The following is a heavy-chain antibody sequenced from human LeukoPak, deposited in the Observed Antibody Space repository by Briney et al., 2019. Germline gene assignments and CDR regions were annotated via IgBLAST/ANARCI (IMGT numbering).Heavy chain of an antibody. J-gene: IGHJ5*02. CDR3: ARFRIHWFDP. D-gene: IGHD3-3*02. V-gene: IGHV4-4*07. Sequence: PSETLWLTWTVSGGSIGSYYWSWIRQPAGKGLEWIGRIYTSGSTNYNPSLKSRVTMSVDTSKNQFSLKLSSVTAADTAVYYCARFRIHWFDPWGQGTLVTVSS. CDR2: IYTSGST. CDR1: GGSIGSYY.